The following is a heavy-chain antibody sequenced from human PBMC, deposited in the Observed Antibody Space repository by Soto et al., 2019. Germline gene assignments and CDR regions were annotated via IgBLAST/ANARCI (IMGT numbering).Heavy chain of an antibody. Sequence: QVQLVESGGGVVQPGRSLRLSCAASGFTFSSYGMHWVRQAPGKGLEWVAVIWYDGSNKYYADSVKGRFTISRDNSKNTLYLQMKSLRAEDTAVYYCARGGCSSTSCYFDYWGQGTLVTVSS. CDR2: IWYDGSNK. J-gene: IGHJ4*02. CDR1: GFTFSSYG. D-gene: IGHD2-2*01. V-gene: IGHV3-33*01. CDR3: ARGGCSSTSCYFDY.